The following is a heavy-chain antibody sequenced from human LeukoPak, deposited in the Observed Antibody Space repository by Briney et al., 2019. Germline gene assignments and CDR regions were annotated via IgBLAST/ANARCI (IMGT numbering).Heavy chain of an antibody. D-gene: IGHD4-17*01. CDR3: ARDGDYGDWPY. CDR1: GFTFTNAW. CDR2: IYSGGST. J-gene: IGHJ4*02. V-gene: IGHV3-53*01. Sequence: GGSLRLSCAASGFTFTNAWMSWVRQAPGKGLEWVSAIYSGGSTYYADSVKGRFTISRDNSKNTLYLQMNSLRAEDTAVYYCARDGDYGDWPYWGQGTLVTVSS.